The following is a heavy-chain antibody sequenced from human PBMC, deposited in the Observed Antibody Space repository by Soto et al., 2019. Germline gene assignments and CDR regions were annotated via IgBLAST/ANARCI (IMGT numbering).Heavy chain of an antibody. CDR2: IIPIFGTA. J-gene: IGHJ6*02. CDR1: GGTFSSYA. V-gene: IGHV1-69*13. D-gene: IGHD6-13*01. Sequence: VASVKVSCKASGGTFSSYAISWVRQAPGQGLEWMGGIIPIFGTANYAQKFQGRVTITADESTSTAYMELSSLRSEDTAVYYCAVCLAAADAYYYYYGMDVWGQGTTVTVSS. CDR3: AVCLAAADAYYYYYGMDV.